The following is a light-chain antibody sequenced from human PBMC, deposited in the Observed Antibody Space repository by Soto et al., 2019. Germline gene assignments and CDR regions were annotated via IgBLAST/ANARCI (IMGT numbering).Light chain of an antibody. CDR3: QQYNSYSTLT. J-gene: IGKJ3*01. Sequence: DIQMTQSPSTLSASVGDRVTITCRTSQSISIWLAWYQQKPGKAPKLLIYDDSTLESGVPSRFSGSGSGTEFTLIISSLQPDDFATYYCQQYNSYSTLTFGPGTKVDIK. CDR1: QSISIW. CDR2: DDS. V-gene: IGKV1-5*01.